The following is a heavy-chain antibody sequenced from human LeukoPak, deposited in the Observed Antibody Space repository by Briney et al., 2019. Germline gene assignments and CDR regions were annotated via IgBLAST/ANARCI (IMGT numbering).Heavy chain of an antibody. CDR3: VRDGPFGSGTFGY. Sequence: PGASLRLSCVASGFSFSRSWMSWVRQAPGKGLEWVANIKVDGSEKHYLDSVEGRFIISRDNAKNSLHLQMNNLRAEDTAEYYCVRDGPFGSGTFGYWAQGTLVSVSS. V-gene: IGHV3-7*01. CDR1: GFSFSRSW. D-gene: IGHD3-10*01. CDR2: IKVDGSEK. J-gene: IGHJ4*02.